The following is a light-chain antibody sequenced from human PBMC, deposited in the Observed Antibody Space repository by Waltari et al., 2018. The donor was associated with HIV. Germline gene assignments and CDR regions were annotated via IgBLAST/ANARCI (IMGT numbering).Light chain of an antibody. J-gene: IGLJ3*02. CDR3: CSYAGSSTPWV. V-gene: IGLV2-23*02. CDR1: SSDVGSYNL. Sequence: QSALTQPASVSGSPGQSITISCTGTSSDVGSYNLVSWYQHYPGKAPKLMIYEVSKRPSGVSNRFSGSKSGNTASLTISGLQAEDEADYYCCSYAGSSTPWVFGGGTKLTVL. CDR2: EVS.